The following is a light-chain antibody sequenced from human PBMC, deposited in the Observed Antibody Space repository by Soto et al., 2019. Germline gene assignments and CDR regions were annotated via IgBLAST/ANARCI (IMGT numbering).Light chain of an antibody. J-gene: IGLJ3*02. Sequence: QTVVIQPPSASGTPGQRVTISCSGRNSNIGSNTVSWYHQAPGTAPKVVIYSSDQRPSGVPDRLSASKSGTSASLAISGLQSADEGDYYCVAWDDRLNGWVFGGGTKVTVL. CDR3: VAWDDRLNGWV. CDR2: SSD. CDR1: NSNIGSNT. V-gene: IGLV1-44*01.